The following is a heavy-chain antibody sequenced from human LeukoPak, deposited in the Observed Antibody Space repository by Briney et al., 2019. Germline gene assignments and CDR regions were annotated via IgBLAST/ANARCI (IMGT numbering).Heavy chain of an antibody. CDR3: TSWGDTTAEYFQR. CDR1: GFIFSSYS. D-gene: IGHD2-21*02. V-gene: IGHV3-23*01. Sequence: PGGSLRLSCAASGFIFSSYSMSWVRQAPGKGLEWVSVITGSGGNTYYADSVKGRFTISKDNSKNTVYLQMNSLRVEDTAVYYCTSWGDTTAEYFQRWGQGTLVTVSS. J-gene: IGHJ1*01. CDR2: ITGSGGNT.